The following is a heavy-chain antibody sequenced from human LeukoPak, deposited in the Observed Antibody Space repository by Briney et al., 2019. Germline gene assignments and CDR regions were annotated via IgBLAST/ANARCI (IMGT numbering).Heavy chain of an antibody. J-gene: IGHJ4*02. D-gene: IGHD2-21*02. CDR3: ARPMSDVGGGDFYPFDS. CDR2: IIPIFGTV. CDR1: GGTFSSYA. Sequence: SVKVSCKSSGGTFSSYAISWVRQAPGQGLEWMGGIIPIFGTVNYAQKFQGGVTITADESTSTAYMELSRLRSEDTAVYYCARPMSDVGGGDFYPFDSWGQGTLVTVSS. V-gene: IGHV1-69*13.